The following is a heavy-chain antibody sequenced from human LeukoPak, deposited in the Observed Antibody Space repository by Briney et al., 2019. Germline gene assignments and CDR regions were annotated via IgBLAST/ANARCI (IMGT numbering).Heavy chain of an antibody. CDR2: IRDDGSNK. V-gene: IGHV3-30*02. J-gene: IGHJ4*02. CDR1: GFTFSNYG. CDR3: ASSFGEFANFDY. D-gene: IGHD3-10*01. Sequence: GGSLRLSCAASGFTFSNYGMHWVRQAPGKGLEWVTFIRDDGSNKYYADSVKGRFTISRDNSKNSLYLQMNSLRAEDTAVYYCASSFGEFANFDYWGQGTLVTVSS.